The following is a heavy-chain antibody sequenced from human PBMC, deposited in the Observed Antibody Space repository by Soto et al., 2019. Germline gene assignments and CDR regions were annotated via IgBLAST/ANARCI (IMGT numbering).Heavy chain of an antibody. Sequence: GESLKISCQGSGYRFASYWIGWVRQMPGKGLEWMGIIYPGDSDTRYSPSFQGQVTISDDKSISTAYLQWSSLKASDTAMYYCARTPVIVGPYDTFDIWGPGTMVTVSS. CDR1: GYRFASYW. V-gene: IGHV5-51*01. CDR3: ARTPVIVGPYDTFDI. J-gene: IGHJ3*02. CDR2: IYPGDSDT. D-gene: IGHD1-26*01.